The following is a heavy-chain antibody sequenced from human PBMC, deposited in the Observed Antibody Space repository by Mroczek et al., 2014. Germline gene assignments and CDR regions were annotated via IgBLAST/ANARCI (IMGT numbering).Heavy chain of an antibody. Sequence: EVQLVESGGGLVQPGGSLRLSCAASGFTFSSYAMSWVRQAPGKGLEWVSAISGSGGSTYYADSVKGRFTISRDNSKNTLYLQMNSLRAEDTAVYYCAKPWMGSGVIITSVLQGLKGGMDVWGQGTTVTVSS. CDR3: AKPWMGSGVIITSVLQGLKGGMDV. CDR2: ISGSGGST. V-gene: IGHV3-23*04. CDR1: GFTFSSYA. J-gene: IGHJ6*02. D-gene: IGHD3-10*01.